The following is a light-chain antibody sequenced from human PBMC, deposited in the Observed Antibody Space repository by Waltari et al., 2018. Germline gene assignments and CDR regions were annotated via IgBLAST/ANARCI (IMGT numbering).Light chain of an antibody. CDR2: AAS. CDR3: QQSYSTSIT. V-gene: IGKV1-39*01. J-gene: IGKJ5*01. CDR1: QSISSY. Sequence: DIVMTQSPSSLSASVGDSVTITCRASQSISSYLNWYQQKPGKAPKLLIYAASSLQSGVPSRFSGSGSGTDFTLTISSLQPEDFATYYCQQSYSTSITFGQGTRLEIK.